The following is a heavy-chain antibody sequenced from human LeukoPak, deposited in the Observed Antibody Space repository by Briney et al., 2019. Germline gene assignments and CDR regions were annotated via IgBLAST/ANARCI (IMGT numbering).Heavy chain of an antibody. CDR3: ASTDSNIAARRIGFDY. CDR2: IFSDGGNK. D-gene: IGHD6-6*01. J-gene: IGHJ4*02. Sequence: QTGGSLRLSCAASGFTFSSYALHWVRQAPGKGLEWVADIFSDGGNKYYADSVKGRFTISRDNAKNSLYLQMNSLRAGDTALYYCASTDSNIAARRIGFDYWGQGTLVTVSS. CDR1: GFTFSSYA. V-gene: IGHV3-30*04.